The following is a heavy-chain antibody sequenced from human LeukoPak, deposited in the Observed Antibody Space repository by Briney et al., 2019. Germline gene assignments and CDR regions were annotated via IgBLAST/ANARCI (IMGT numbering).Heavy chain of an antibody. CDR1: GFTFSSYA. CDR2: ISGSGGST. CDR3: AKGVIKWELLGGWFDY. V-gene: IGHV3-23*01. D-gene: IGHD1-26*01. Sequence: QSGGSLRLSCAASGFTFSSYAMSWVRQAPGKGLEWVSAISGSGGSTYYADSVKGRFTISRDNSKNTLYLQMNSLRAEDTAVYYCAKGVIKWELLGGWFDYWGQGTLVTVSS. J-gene: IGHJ4*02.